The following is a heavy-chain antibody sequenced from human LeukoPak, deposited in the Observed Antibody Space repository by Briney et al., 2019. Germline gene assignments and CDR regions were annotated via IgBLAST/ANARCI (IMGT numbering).Heavy chain of an antibody. D-gene: IGHD2-15*01. J-gene: IGHJ6*02. Sequence: SETLSLTCTVSGGSISSYYWSWIRQPPGKGLEWIGYIYYSGSTNYNPSLKSRVTISVDTSKNQFSLKLSSVTAADTAVYYCARAGYCSGGNCYFSFSGMDVWGQGTTVTVSS. V-gene: IGHV4-59*01. CDR3: ARAGYCSGGNCYFSFSGMDV. CDR2: IYYSGST. CDR1: GGSISSYY.